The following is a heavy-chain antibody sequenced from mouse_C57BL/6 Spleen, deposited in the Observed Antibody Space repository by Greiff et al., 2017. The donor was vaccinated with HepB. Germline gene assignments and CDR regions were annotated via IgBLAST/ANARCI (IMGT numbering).Heavy chain of an antibody. D-gene: IGHD3-2*02. CDR3: AREGGFYFDY. Sequence: VQLKESGPGLVKPSQSLSLTCSVPGYSITSGYYWNWIRQFPGNKLEWMGYISYDGSNNYNPSLKNRISITRDTSKNQFFLKLNSVTTEDTATYYCAREGGFYFDYWGQGTTLTVSS. CDR2: ISYDGSN. CDR1: GYSITSGYY. J-gene: IGHJ2*01. V-gene: IGHV3-6*01.